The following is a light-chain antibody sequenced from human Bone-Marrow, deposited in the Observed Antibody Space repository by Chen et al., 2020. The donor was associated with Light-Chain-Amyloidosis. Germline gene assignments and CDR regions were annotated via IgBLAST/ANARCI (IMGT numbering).Light chain of an antibody. V-gene: IGKV1-39*01. CDR1: QSISTY. CDR3: QQSHSIPRT. J-gene: IGKJ2*01. CDR2: SAS. Sequence: DIQMTQSPSSLSAPVGDRVTITCRASQSISTYLNWYQYKPGKIPKLLIYSASTLQSGVPSRFSGSGSGTDFTLTISSLQAEDFAIYYCQQSHSIPRTFGQGTKLEMK.